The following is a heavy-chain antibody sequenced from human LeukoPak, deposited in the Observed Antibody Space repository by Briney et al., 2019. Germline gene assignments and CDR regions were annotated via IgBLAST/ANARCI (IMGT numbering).Heavy chain of an antibody. V-gene: IGHV3-30*02. D-gene: IGHD6-19*01. CDR2: IRYDGSNK. CDR3: AKDTRIAVAGTHFDY. Sequence: GGSLRLSCAASGFTFSSYGMHWVRQAPGKGLEWVAFIRYDGSNKYYADSVKGRFTISRDNSKNTLYLQMNSLRAEDTAVYYCAKDTRIAVAGTHFDYWGQGTLVTVSS. CDR1: GFTFSSYG. J-gene: IGHJ4*02.